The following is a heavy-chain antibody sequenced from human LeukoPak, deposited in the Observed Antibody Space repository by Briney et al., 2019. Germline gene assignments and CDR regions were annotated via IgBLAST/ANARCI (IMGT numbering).Heavy chain of an antibody. V-gene: IGHV4-30-2*01. CDR2: IFDARTY. CDR1: GDSLSSGDYC. J-gene: IGHJ5*02. D-gene: IGHD3-10*01. CDR3: ARELWVVNAPGSWLDP. Sequence: SRTLSLTCAVSGDSLSSGDYCWSCIRQPSGRGLEWIGYIFDARTYYYKPSLKSRATTSVDRSKNQDSLRLTSVTAADTAVYYCARELWVVNAPGSWLDPWGEGILVTVSS.